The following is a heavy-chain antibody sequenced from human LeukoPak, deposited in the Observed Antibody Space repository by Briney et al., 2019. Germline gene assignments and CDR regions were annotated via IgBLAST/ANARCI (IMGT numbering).Heavy chain of an antibody. CDR2: ISHSGYS. V-gene: IGHV4-31*03. CDR3: AKFGSDAFDI. CDR1: GGSISSGGYY. J-gene: IGHJ3*02. Sequence: SETLSLTCSVSGGSISSGGYYWNWVRQLPEKGLEWLGYISHSGYSYYTPSLKSRLTISMDTSKNQSSLKLTSVTAADTAVYYCAKFGSDAFDIWGQGTMVTVSS. D-gene: IGHD3-10*01.